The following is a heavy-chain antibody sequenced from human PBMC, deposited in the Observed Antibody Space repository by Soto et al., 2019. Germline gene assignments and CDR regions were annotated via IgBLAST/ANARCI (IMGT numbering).Heavy chain of an antibody. Sequence: GGSLRLSCAASGFTFSSYGMHWVRQAPGKGLEWVANIKEDGSEANYVDSVKGRFAVSRDKDTLYLQLNSLTPEDTAVYYCARSRRQWFGGTLSYYFDFWGHGTLVTVSS. CDR3: ARSRRQWFGGTLSYYFDF. D-gene: IGHD3-10*01. V-gene: IGHV3-7*01. CDR1: GFTFSSYG. CDR2: IKEDGSEA. J-gene: IGHJ4*01.